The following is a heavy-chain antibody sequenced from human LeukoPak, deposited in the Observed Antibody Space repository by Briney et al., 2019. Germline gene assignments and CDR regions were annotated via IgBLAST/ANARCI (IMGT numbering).Heavy chain of an antibody. V-gene: IGHV4-39*01. CDR3: ARQSTIAAARIDP. CDR2: IYYSGSA. D-gene: IGHD6-25*01. J-gene: IGHJ5*02. CDR1: GGSISSNNYY. Sequence: SETLSLTCTVSGGSISSNNYYWGWIRQPPGRALEWIGNIYYSGSAYYSPSLKSRVTVSVDTSKNQFSLKLNSVTAADTAVYYCARQSTIAAARIDPWGQGTLVTVSS.